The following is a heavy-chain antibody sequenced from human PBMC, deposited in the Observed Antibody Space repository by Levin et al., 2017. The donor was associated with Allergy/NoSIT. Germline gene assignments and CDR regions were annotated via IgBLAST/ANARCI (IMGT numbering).Heavy chain of an antibody. Sequence: GGSLRLSCAASGFTFSSYGMHWVRQAPGKGLEWVAVIWYDGSNKYYADSVKGRFTISRDNSKNTLYLQMNSLRAEDTAVYYCARDFGGSEGGVDYWGQGTLVTVSS. CDR3: ARDFGGSEGGVDY. CDR1: GFTFSSYG. V-gene: IGHV3-33*01. J-gene: IGHJ4*02. D-gene: IGHD3-10*01. CDR2: IWYDGSNK.